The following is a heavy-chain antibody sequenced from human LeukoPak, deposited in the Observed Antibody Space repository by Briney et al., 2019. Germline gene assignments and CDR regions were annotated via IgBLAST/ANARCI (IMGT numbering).Heavy chain of an antibody. CDR1: GFPFSSDA. CDR3: AKGSRSTVTTSYFDY. J-gene: IGHJ4*02. CDR2: LSSSGADT. D-gene: IGHD4-17*01. V-gene: IGHV3-23*01. Sequence: GGSLRLSCAASGFPFSSDAMSWVRQAPGKGLEWVSSLSSSGADTYYADSVKGRFTSSRDNSKNTLYLQMRSLRVEDTAVYYCAKGSRSTVTTSYFDYWGQGNLVTVSS.